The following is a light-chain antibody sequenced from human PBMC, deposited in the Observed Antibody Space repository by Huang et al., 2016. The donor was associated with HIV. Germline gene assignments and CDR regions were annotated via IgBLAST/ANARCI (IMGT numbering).Light chain of an antibody. CDR3: QQYNRYSYT. CDR2: KAS. V-gene: IGKV1-5*03. J-gene: IGKJ2*01. CDR1: QSISSW. Sequence: DIQMTQSPSTLSASVVDRVTITCRASQSISSWLAWYQQKPGKAPKVLIYKASSLESGVPSRFSGSGSGTEFTLTISSLQPDDFATYYCQQYNRYSYTFGQGTNLEIK.